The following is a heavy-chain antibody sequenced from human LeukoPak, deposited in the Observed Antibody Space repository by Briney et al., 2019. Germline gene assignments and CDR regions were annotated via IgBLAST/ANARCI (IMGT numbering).Heavy chain of an antibody. CDR2: FDPEDGET. CDR3: ATGGGDYLNAFDI. J-gene: IGHJ3*02. D-gene: IGHD3-10*01. V-gene: IGHV1-24*01. Sequence: GASVKVSCKVSGYTLTELSMHWVRQAPGKGLEWMGGFDPEDGETIYAQKFQGRVTMTEDTSTDTAYIELSSLRSGDTAVYYCATGGGDYLNAFDIWGQGTMVTVSS. CDR1: GYTLTELS.